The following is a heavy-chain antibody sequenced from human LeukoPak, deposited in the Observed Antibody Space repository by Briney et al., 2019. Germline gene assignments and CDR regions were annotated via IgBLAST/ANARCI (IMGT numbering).Heavy chain of an antibody. CDR1: GGSISSGGYY. Sequence: PSQTLSLTCTVSGGSISSGGYYWSWIRQPPGKGLEWIGYIYHSGSTYYNPSLKSRVTISVDRSKNQFSLKLSSVTAADTAVYYCARDESSSWSYFDYWGQGTLVTVSS. CDR3: ARDESSSWSYFDY. D-gene: IGHD6-13*01. V-gene: IGHV4-30-2*01. J-gene: IGHJ4*02. CDR2: IYHSGST.